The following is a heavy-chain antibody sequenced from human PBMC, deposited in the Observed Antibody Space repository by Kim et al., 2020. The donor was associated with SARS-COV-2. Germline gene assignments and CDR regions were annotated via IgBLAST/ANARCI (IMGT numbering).Heavy chain of an antibody. V-gene: IGHV1-69*13. Sequence: SVKVSCKASGGTFSSYAISWVRQAPGQGLEWMGGIIPIFGTANYAQKFQGRVTITADESTSTAYMELSSLRSDDTAVYYCARDRGELDWFDPWGQGTLVTVSS. CDR1: GGTFSSYA. CDR3: ARDRGELDWFDP. J-gene: IGHJ5*02. CDR2: IIPIFGTA. D-gene: IGHD1-26*01.